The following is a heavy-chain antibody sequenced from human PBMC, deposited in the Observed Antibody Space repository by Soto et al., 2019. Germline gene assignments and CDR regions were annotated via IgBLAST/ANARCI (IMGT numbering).Heavy chain of an antibody. Sequence: PSESLSLTCTVSGGSISSYYWSWIRQPPGKGLEWIGYIYYSGSTNYNPSLKSRVTISVDTSKNQFSLKLSSVTAADTAVYYCARHWTTVTPFDYWGQGTLVTVSS. CDR2: IYYSGST. V-gene: IGHV4-59*08. D-gene: IGHD4-17*01. CDR1: GGSISSYY. J-gene: IGHJ4*02. CDR3: ARHWTTVTPFDY.